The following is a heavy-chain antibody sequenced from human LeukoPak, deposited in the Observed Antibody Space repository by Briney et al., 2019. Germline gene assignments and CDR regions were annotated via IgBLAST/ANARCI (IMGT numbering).Heavy chain of an antibody. CDR2: ISYDGCNK. CDR1: GFTFSSYA. Sequence: GRSLRLSCAASGFTFSSYAMHWVRQAPGKGLEWVAVISYDGCNKYYADSVKGRFTISRDNSKNTLYLQMNSLRAEDTAVYYCASYAYYDSSGYDDLFDYWGQGTLVTVSS. CDR3: ASYAYYDSSGYDDLFDY. J-gene: IGHJ4*02. D-gene: IGHD3-22*01. V-gene: IGHV3-30*04.